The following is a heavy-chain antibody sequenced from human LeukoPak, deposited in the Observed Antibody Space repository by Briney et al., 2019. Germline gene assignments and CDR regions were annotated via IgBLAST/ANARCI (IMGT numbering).Heavy chain of an antibody. CDR2: VSSSGGST. CDR3: VKDPAHWHYFDY. CDR1: GITFSSYW. Sequence: GGSLRLSCAASGITFSSYWMHWVRQAPGKGLEYVSAVSSSGGSTYYADSVKGRFTISRDNSKNTLYLQMSSLRAEDTAVYYCVKDPAHWHYFDYWGQGTLVTVSS. V-gene: IGHV3-64D*09. J-gene: IGHJ4*02.